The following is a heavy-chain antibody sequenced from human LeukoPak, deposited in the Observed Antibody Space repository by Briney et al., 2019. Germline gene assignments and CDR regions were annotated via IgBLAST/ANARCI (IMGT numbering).Heavy chain of an antibody. V-gene: IGHV1-2*02. D-gene: IGHD4-17*01. CDR3: ARASSPYGDYDYFQH. J-gene: IGHJ1*01. CDR2: INPNCGGT. CDR1: GYTFTGYY. Sequence: ASVKVSCKASGYTFTGYYMHWVRQAPGQGLEWMGWINPNCGGTNYAQKFQGRVTMTRDTSISTAYMELSRLRSDDTAVYYCARASSPYGDYDYFQHWGQGTLVTVSS.